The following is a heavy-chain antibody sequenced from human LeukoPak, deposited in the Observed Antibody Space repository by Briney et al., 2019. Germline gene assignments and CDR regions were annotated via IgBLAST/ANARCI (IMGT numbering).Heavy chain of an antibody. D-gene: IGHD3-10*01. Sequence: GGSLRLSCAASGITFGNNWMHWVRQGPGKGLVWISRINSDGGGAIYADSVKGRFTISRDNAKNSLYLQMNSLRAEDTAVYYCARGPEFGYWGQGTLVTVSS. CDR1: GITFGNNW. V-gene: IGHV3-74*01. CDR3: ARGPEFGY. CDR2: INSDGGGA. J-gene: IGHJ4*02.